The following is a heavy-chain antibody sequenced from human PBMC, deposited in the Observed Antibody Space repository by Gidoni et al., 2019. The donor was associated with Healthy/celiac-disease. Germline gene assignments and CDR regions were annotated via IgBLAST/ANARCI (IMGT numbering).Heavy chain of an antibody. CDR1: GGFIRSSSYY. V-gene: IGHV4-39*01. CDR3: ARAIAAAGTLTDY. Sequence: LQLQESGPGLVTPSETLSLTCTVSGGFIRSSSYYWGWIRQPPGKGLEWIGSIYYSGRTHYNPSLKSRVTIAVDTSKNQFSLKLSSVTAADTAVYYCARAIAAAGTLTDYWGQGTLVTVSS. J-gene: IGHJ4*02. CDR2: IYYSGRT. D-gene: IGHD6-13*01.